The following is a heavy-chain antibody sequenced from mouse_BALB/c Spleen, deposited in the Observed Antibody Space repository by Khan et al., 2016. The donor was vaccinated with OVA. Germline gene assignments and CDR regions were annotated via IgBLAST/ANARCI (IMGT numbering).Heavy chain of an antibody. D-gene: IGHD2-14*01. J-gene: IGHJ4*01. Sequence: QVQLKQSGAELARPGASVKMSCKASGYTFTSHTMHWVKQRPGKGLEWIGYINPRSGYTNYNQKFNDKATLTADKSSSTAYMQLSSLTSDDSAVYYCARRTTEYAMDYWGQGTSVTVSS. CDR1: GYTFTSHT. CDR3: ARRTTEYAMDY. V-gene: IGHV1-4*01. CDR2: INPRSGYT.